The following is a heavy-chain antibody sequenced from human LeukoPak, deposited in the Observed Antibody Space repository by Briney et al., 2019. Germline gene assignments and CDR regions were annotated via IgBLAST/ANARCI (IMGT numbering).Heavy chain of an antibody. CDR3: ARGRLIVAPGVYYFEY. D-gene: IGHD5-12*01. V-gene: IGHV4-59*08. J-gene: IGHJ4*02. Sequence: SETLSLTCPVSGGSSSDYYWSWIRQPPGKGLEWIGYIYYRGGTNYNPSLERRVTISGDTSKNEFSLKLTSVTAADTAVYYCARGRLIVAPGVYYFEYWGQGTLVTVSS. CDR1: GGSSSDYY. CDR2: IYYRGGT.